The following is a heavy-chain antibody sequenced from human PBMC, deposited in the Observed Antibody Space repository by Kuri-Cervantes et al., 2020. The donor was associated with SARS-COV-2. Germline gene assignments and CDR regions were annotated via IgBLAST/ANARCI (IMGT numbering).Heavy chain of an antibody. D-gene: IGHD6-19*01. Sequence: ASVKVSCKASGYTFTSYGISWVRQAPGQGLEWMGWISAYNGNTNYAQKLQGRVTITTDTSTSTAYMELRSLRSDDTAVYYCARVRSAVAGGTTGYFDYWGQGTLVTVSS. J-gene: IGHJ4*02. CDR3: ARVRSAVAGGTTGYFDY. V-gene: IGHV1-18*01. CDR2: ISAYNGNT. CDR1: GYTFTSYG.